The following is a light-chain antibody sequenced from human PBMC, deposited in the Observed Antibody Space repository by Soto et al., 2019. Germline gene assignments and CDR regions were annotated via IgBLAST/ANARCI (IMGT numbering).Light chain of an antibody. V-gene: IGLV1-47*01. J-gene: IGLJ2*01. CDR3: EVWDDSLTGRV. CDR2: RNN. CDR1: NSNIGANP. Sequence: QSVLTQPPSASGTPGQGVTISCSGSNSNIGANPVFWYQHLPGTAPKLLLYRNNHRPSGVPDRFSGSKSGTSASLAISGLRSEDEGDYYCEVWDDSLTGRVFGGGNKVTVL.